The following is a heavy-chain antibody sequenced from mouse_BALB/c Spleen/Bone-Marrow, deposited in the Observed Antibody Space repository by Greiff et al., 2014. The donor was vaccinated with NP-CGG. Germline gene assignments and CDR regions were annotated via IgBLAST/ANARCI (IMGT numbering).Heavy chain of an antibody. D-gene: IGHD1-1*01. Sequence: QVQLQQSGSVLVRPGASVKLSCKASGYTFTSSWMHWAKQRPGQGLEWIGEIHPNSGNTNYNEKFKGKATLTVDTSSSTAYVDHSSLTSEDSAVYYCANYYGSSSYWGQGTTLTVSS. CDR2: IHPNSGNT. CDR3: ANYYGSSSY. V-gene: IGHV1S130*01. CDR1: GYTFTSSW. J-gene: IGHJ2*01.